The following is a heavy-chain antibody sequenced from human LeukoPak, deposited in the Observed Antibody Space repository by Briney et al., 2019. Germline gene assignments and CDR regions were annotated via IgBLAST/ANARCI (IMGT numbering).Heavy chain of an antibody. J-gene: IGHJ4*02. V-gene: IGHV3-23*01. D-gene: IGHD2-2*01. Sequence: AGGSLRLSCSASGFTFSRYAMTWVRQAPGKGLEWVSSISGSGDHTYYPDSVKGRFTISRDNSKNTLFLQMNSLRADDTALYYCAKAPSHHIGVVPAAFAPGGHWGQGTRVTVSS. CDR2: ISGSGDHT. CDR3: AKAPSHHIGVVPAAFAPGGH. CDR1: GFTFSRYA.